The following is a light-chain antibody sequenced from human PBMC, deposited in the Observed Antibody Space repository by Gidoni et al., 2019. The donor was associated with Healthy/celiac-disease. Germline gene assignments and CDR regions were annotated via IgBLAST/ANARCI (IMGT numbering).Light chain of an antibody. Sequence: DTQMPQSPSPLSASVGDRVTIPCRASQGIRNYLAWYQQKPGKDPKLLIYAASTLQSGVPSRFSGSGSGTDFTLTISSLQPEDVATYYCQKYNSAPQTFGQGTKVEIK. J-gene: IGKJ1*01. CDR1: QGIRNY. CDR3: QKYNSAPQT. V-gene: IGKV1-27*01. CDR2: AAS.